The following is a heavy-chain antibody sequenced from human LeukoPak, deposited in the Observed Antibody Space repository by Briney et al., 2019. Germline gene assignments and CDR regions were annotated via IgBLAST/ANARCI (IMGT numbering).Heavy chain of an antibody. V-gene: IGHV4-30-4*01. CDR1: GGSISSGDYY. D-gene: IGHD3-10*01. J-gene: IGHJ6*01. CDR2: IYYSGST. Sequence: SETLSLTCTVSGGSISSGDYYWSWIRQPPGKGLEWIGYIYYSGSTYYNPSLKSRVTISVDTSKNQFSLQLNSVTPEDTAVYYCARDRIGITMVREGSRPHYYYYGMDVWGQGTTVTVSS. CDR3: ARDRIGITMVREGSRPHYYYYGMDV.